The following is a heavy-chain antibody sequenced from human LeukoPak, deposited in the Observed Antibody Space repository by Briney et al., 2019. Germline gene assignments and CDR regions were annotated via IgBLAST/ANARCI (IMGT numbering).Heavy chain of an antibody. CDR3: ARDIKCSGSSCALNWFDP. CDR1: GGSISSHGYY. J-gene: IGHJ5*02. D-gene: IGHD2-15*01. CDR2: IYYSGST. Sequence: SETLSLTCTVSGGSISSHGYYWGWIRQPPGKGLEWIGTIYYSGSTYYNPSLKSRVTISVDTSKNQFSLKLSSVTAADTAVYYCARDIKCSGSSCALNWFDPWGQGTLVTVSS. V-gene: IGHV4-39*07.